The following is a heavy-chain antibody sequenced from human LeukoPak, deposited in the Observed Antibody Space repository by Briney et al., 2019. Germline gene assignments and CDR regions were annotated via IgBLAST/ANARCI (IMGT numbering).Heavy chain of an antibody. V-gene: IGHV3-23*01. CDR2: NSGSGGST. D-gene: IGHD3-16*02. Sequence: PGGSLRLSCAASGFTFSSYAMSWVRQAPGKGLEWVSANSGSGGSTYYADSVKGRFTISRDNSKNTLYLQMNSLRAEDTAVYYCAKAGYDYVWGSYRYVYYFDYWGQGTLVTVSS. CDR1: GFTFSSYA. CDR3: AKAGYDYVWGSYRYVYYFDY. J-gene: IGHJ4*02.